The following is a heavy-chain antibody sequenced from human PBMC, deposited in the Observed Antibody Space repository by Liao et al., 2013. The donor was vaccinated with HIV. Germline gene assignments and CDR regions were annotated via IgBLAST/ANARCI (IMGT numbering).Heavy chain of an antibody. CDR2: INHSGST. CDR3: ARRDGYNSFDY. D-gene: IGHD5-24*01. J-gene: IGHJ4*02. Sequence: QVQLQQWGAGLLKPSETLSLTCTVSGGSISSSSYYWSWIRQPPGKGLEWIGEINHSGSTNYNPSLKSRVTISVDTSKNQFSLKLSSVTAADTAVYYCARRDGYNSFDYWGQGTLVTVSS. CDR1: GGSISSSSYY. V-gene: IGHV4-34*01.